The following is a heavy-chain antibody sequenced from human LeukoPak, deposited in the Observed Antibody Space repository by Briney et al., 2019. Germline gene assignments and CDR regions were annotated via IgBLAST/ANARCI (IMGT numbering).Heavy chain of an antibody. D-gene: IGHD2-15*01. J-gene: IGHJ6*02. CDR2: IIPIFGTA. CDR1: GGTFSSYA. CDR3: ARSRVADCSGGSCYSNYYYYGMDV. Sequence: GASVKVSCKASGGTFSSYAISWVRQAPGQGLEWMGGIIPIFGTANYAQKFQGRVTITADESTSTAYMELSSLRSEDTAVYYCARSRVADCSGGSCYSNYYYYGMDVWGQGTTVTVSS. V-gene: IGHV1-69*13.